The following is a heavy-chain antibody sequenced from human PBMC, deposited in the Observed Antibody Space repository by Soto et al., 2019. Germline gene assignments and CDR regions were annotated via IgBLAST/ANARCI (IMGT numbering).Heavy chain of an antibody. J-gene: IGHJ4*02. D-gene: IGHD3-10*01. CDR1: GGSISSSSYY. CDR3: ARQSEWFGELFRYYFDY. CDR2: IYYSGST. Sequence: SETLSLTCTVSGGSISSSSYYWGWIRQPPGKGLEWIGSIYYSGSTYYNPSLKSRVTISVDTSKNQFSLKLSSVTAADTAVYYCARQSEWFGELFRYYFDYRGQGTLVTVSS. V-gene: IGHV4-39*01.